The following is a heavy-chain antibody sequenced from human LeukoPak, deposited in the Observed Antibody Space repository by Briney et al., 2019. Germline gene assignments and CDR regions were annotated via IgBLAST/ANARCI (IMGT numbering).Heavy chain of an antibody. CDR1: GFTFSSYW. CDR3: ATFPTVTVIVGGVFDY. V-gene: IGHV3-74*01. J-gene: IGHJ4*02. Sequence: GGSLRLSCAASGFTFSSYWMHWVRQAPGKGLVWVSYINTDGSGTSYADSVKGRFTISRDNAKSTLYLQMNSLRAEDTAVYYCATFPTVTVIVGGVFDYWGQGTLVTVSS. D-gene: IGHD3-22*01. CDR2: INTDGSGT.